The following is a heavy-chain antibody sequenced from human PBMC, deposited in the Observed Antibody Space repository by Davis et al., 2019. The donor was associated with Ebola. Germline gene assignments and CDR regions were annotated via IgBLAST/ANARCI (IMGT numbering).Heavy chain of an antibody. D-gene: IGHD6-13*01. CDR1: GYSFTNSW. CDR2: IFPGDSDA. Sequence: GESLKISCKGSGYSFTNSWIAWVRQMPGKGLEWMGIIFPGDSDATYSPSFQGQVTISADKSINTAYLQWSSLKASDTAIYYCATRLGGFSSNWQGFDPWGQGTPVTVSS. J-gene: IGHJ5*02. CDR3: ATRLGGFSSNWQGFDP. V-gene: IGHV5-51*01.